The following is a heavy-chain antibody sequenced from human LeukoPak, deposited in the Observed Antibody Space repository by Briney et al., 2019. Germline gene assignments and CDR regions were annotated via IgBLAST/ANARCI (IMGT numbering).Heavy chain of an antibody. CDR3: ARLEDIVVVVAARL. V-gene: IGHV4-38-2*02. CDR1: GYSISSAYY. J-gene: IGHJ4*02. CDR2: IFHSGST. D-gene: IGHD2-15*01. Sequence: SETLSLTCTVSGYSISSAYYWGWIRQPPGKGLDWIGSIFHSGSTYYNPSLKSRVTISVDTSKNQFSLKLSSVTAADTAVYYCARLEDIVVVVAARLWGQGTLVTVSS.